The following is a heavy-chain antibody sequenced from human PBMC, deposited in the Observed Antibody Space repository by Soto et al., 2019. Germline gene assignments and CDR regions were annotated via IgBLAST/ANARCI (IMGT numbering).Heavy chain of an antibody. V-gene: IGHV3-30*03. CDR3: GRAKQEITIFGVVIISPNFDY. CDR1: GFTFSSYG. Sequence: QVQLVESGGGVVQPGRSLRLSCAASGFTFSSYGMHWVRQAPGKGLEWVAVISYDGSNKYYADSVKGRFTISRDNSKNTLYLQMNSLRAEDTAVYYCGRAKQEITIFGVVIISPNFDYWGQGTLVTVSS. CDR2: ISYDGSNK. J-gene: IGHJ4*02. D-gene: IGHD3-3*01.